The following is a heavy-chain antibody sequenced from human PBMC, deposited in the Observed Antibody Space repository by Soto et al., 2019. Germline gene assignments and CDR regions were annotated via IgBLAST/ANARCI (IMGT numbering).Heavy chain of an antibody. CDR2: LHPDGNST. CDR1: GVTSIPFSTSW. J-gene: IGHJ5*02. Sequence: DVQLVESGGGLVQPGGSLRLSCVGSGVTSIPFSTSWMHCVRQVPGKGLAWVSRLHPDGNSTAYADSVNGRFTISRDNAKNTLYLQMNSLGVEDTAIYYCIRYAAVYHWSKGTLVTVSS. CDR3: IRYAAVYH. V-gene: IGHV3-74*01. D-gene: IGHD2-8*01.